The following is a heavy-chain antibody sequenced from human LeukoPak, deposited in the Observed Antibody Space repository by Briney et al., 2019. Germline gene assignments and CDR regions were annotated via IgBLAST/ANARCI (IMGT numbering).Heavy chain of an antibody. Sequence: ASVKVSCKASGYTFTSYAMHRVRQAPGQRLEWMGWINAGNGNTKYSQKFQGRVTITRDTSASTAYMELSSLRSEDTAVYYCARGFYFWSGYYPRPFDYWGQGTLVTVSS. CDR3: ARGFYFWSGYYPRPFDY. CDR2: INAGNGNT. CDR1: GYTFTSYA. D-gene: IGHD3-3*01. J-gene: IGHJ4*02. V-gene: IGHV1-3*01.